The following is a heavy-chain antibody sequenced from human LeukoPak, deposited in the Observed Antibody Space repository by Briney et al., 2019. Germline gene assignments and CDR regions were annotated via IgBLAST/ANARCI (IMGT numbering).Heavy chain of an antibody. CDR2: IYSGGST. J-gene: IGHJ4*02. V-gene: IGHV3-53*01. Sequence: PGGSLRLSCAASGFTVSSNYMSWVRQAPGKGLEWVSVIYSGGSTYYADSVKGRFTISRDNSKNTLYLQMDSLRAEDTAVYYCVREAEYYYGSGSYYNFLWGQGTLVTVSS. CDR1: GFTVSSNY. D-gene: IGHD3-10*01. CDR3: VREAEYYYGSGSYYNFL.